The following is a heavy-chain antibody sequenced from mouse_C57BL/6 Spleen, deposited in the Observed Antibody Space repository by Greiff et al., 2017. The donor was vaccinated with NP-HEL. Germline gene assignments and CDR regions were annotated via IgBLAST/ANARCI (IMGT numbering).Heavy chain of an antibody. D-gene: IGHD2-3*01. V-gene: IGHV5-9*01. Sequence: EVHLVESGGGLVKPGGSLKLSCAASGFTFSSYTMSWVRQTPEKRLEWVATISGGGGNTYYPDSVKGRFTISRDNAKNTLYLQMSSLRSEDTALYYCARRDGYYWYFDVWGTGTTVTVSS. J-gene: IGHJ1*03. CDR3: ARRDGYYWYFDV. CDR1: GFTFSSYT. CDR2: ISGGGGNT.